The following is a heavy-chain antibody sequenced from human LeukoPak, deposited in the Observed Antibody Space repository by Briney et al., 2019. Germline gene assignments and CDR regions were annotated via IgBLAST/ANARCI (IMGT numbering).Heavy chain of an antibody. CDR3: ARDANYHVNSDYYDAFDI. Sequence: PGGSLRLSCTASDFSFSNYWMTWLRQAPGKGLEWVANIRGDESRKYYLDSVTGRFTISRDNAKNSLYLQMNSLRAEDTAVYYCARDANYHVNSDYYDAFDIWGHGTMVTVSS. CDR2: IRGDESRK. D-gene: IGHD3-22*01. CDR1: DFSFSNYW. J-gene: IGHJ3*02. V-gene: IGHV3-7*01.